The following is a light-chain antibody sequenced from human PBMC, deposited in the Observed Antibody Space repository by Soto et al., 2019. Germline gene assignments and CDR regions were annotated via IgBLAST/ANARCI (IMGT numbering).Light chain of an antibody. CDR2: VAS. Sequence: EIVLTQSPGTLSLSPGERATLSCRASQSVSSSYLAWYQQKPGQAPRLLIYVASSRATGIPDRFSGSGSGTEFTLTISRLEPEDFAMYYCQQYGSSPLTFGGGTKVEIK. CDR1: QSVSSSY. J-gene: IGKJ4*01. CDR3: QQYGSSPLT. V-gene: IGKV3-20*01.